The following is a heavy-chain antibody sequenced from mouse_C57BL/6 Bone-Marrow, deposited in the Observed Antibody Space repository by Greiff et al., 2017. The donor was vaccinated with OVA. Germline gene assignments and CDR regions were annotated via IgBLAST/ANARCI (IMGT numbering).Heavy chain of an antibody. CDR2: IDPSDSYT. CDR1: GYTFTSYW. J-gene: IGHJ2*01. D-gene: IGHD2-3*01. CDR3: ARRRWLLHFDY. V-gene: IGHV1-69*01. Sequence: VQLQQPGAELVMPGASVKLSCKASGYTFTSYWMHWVKQRPGQGLEWIGEIDPSDSYTNYNQKFKGKSTLTVDKSSSTAYMQLSSLTSEDSAVYYCARRRWLLHFDYWGQGTTLTVSS.